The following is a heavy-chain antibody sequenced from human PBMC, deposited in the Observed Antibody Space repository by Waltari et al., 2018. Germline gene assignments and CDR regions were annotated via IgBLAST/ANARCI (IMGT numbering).Heavy chain of an antibody. V-gene: IGHV1-18*01. CDR1: GYTCTSYG. Sequence: QVQLVQSGAEVKKPGASVQVSCKASGYTCTSYGISWVRQAPGRGLEWRGWISAYNGNTNYAQKLQGRVTMTTDTSTSTAYMELRSLRSDDTAVYYCARAGGRGGFYYDSSGYYYYFDYWGQGTLVTVSS. CDR3: ARAGGRGGFYYDSSGYYYYFDY. J-gene: IGHJ4*02. CDR2: ISAYNGNT. D-gene: IGHD3-22*01.